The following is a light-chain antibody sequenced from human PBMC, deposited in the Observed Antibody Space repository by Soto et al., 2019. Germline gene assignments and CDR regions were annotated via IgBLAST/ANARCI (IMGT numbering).Light chain of an antibody. Sequence: QSVLVQPSSMTWAPVQSITISCTGTSSDIGGYNYVSWYQQYPAKAPQLMIYGVTNRPSVVANRFSCANTGNTASLTISGLQAEDEADYYCFSHRRGDSHVFGTGTKVTV. CDR3: FSHRRGDSHV. J-gene: IGLJ1*01. V-gene: IGLV2-14*01. CDR1: SSDIGGYNY. CDR2: GVT.